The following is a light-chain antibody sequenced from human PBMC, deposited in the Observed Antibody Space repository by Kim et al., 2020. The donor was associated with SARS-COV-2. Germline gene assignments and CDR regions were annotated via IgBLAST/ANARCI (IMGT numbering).Light chain of an antibody. CDR3: NSRDSSGNHAV. J-gene: IGLJ7*01. V-gene: IGLV3-19*01. Sequence: SSELTQDPAVSVALGQTVRITCQGDSLRSYYASWYQQKPGQAPVLVIYGKNNRPSGIPDRSSGSSSGNTASLTITGAQAEDEADYYCNSRDSSGNHAVFGGGTQLTVL. CDR1: SLRSYY. CDR2: GKN.